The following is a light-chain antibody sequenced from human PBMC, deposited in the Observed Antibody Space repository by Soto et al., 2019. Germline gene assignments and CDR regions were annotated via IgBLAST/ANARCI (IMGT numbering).Light chain of an antibody. J-gene: IGKJ2*03. Sequence: DIQMTQSPSSLSASVGDRVTITCRASQGIRNAVAWYQKKPGRAPERLMYSASTLQSGAPSRFSGSGSGTEFTLTITSLQPADFATYYCLQHNSHPYSFGQGTKLE. CDR1: QGIRNA. V-gene: IGKV1-17*01. CDR3: LQHNSHPYS. CDR2: SAS.